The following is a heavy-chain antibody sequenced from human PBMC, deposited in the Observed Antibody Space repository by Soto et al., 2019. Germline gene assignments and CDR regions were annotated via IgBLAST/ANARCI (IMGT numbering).Heavy chain of an antibody. V-gene: IGHV3-64D*06. CDR3: LVASAAY. J-gene: IGHJ4*02. D-gene: IGHD6-13*01. CDR1: GFTFSSYV. Sequence: PGGSLRLSCSASGFTFSSYVMNWVRQAPGKVLEYVSGITSNGGSTFYADSVKGRFIISRDNSQNTVYLQMSSLTTADTAVYYCLVASAAYWGQGTQVTVS. CDR2: ITSNGGST.